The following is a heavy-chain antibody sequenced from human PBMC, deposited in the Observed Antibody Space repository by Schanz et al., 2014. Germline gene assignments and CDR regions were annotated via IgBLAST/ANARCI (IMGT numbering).Heavy chain of an antibody. CDR3: ARSEMDRGVIWGY. V-gene: IGHV3-21*01. CDR2: ISPSSSYI. Sequence: VQLVESGGGVVQPGGSLRLSCAASGFTFSSYGMHWVRQAPGKGLEYISSISPSSSYIYYADSVKGRFTISRDNAKNSLYLQMNSLRVEDTAVYYCARSEMDRGVIWGYWGQGTLVTVSS. D-gene: IGHD3-10*01. J-gene: IGHJ4*02. CDR1: GFTFSSYG.